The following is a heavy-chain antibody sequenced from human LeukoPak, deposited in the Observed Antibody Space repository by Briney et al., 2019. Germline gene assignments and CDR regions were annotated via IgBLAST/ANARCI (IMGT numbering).Heavy chain of an antibody. Sequence: GGSLRLSYAASEFTFSGSAMHWVRQASGKGLEWVGRIRSKANSYATAYAASVKGRFTISRDDSKNTAYLQMNSLKTEDTAVYYCTSRDFGKTPIEDYWGQGTLVTVSS. CDR3: TSRDFGKTPIEDY. D-gene: IGHD3-9*01. J-gene: IGHJ4*02. V-gene: IGHV3-73*01. CDR2: IRSKANSYAT. CDR1: EFTFSGSA.